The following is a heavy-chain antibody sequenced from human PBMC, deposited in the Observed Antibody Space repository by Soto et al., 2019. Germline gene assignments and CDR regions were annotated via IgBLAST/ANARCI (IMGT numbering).Heavy chain of an antibody. J-gene: IGHJ6*02. CDR3: TTPVYSYGARYYYYGMDV. CDR1: GFTFSNAW. D-gene: IGHD5-18*01. Sequence: EVQLVESGGGLVKPGGSLRLSCAASGFTFSNAWMSWVRQAPGKGLEWVGRIKSKTDGGTTDYAAPVKGRFTISKDDSKNTLYLQMNSLKTEDTAVYYCTTPVYSYGARYYYYGMDVWGQGTTVTVSS. V-gene: IGHV3-15*01. CDR2: IKSKTDGGTT.